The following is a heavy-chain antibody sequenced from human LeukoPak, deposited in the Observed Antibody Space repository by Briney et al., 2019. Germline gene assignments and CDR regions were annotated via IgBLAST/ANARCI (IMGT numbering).Heavy chain of an antibody. J-gene: IGHJ4*02. D-gene: IGHD3-22*01. V-gene: IGHV3-48*01. CDR1: GFTFSSYS. CDR2: ISSSSSTI. Sequence: GGSLRLSCAASGFTFSSYSMNWVRQAPGKGLEWVSYISSSSSTIYYADSVKGRFTISRDNAKNSLYLQMNSLRAEDTAVYYCVRDSPDSSGSDLDYWGQGTLVTVSS. CDR3: VRDSPDSSGSDLDY.